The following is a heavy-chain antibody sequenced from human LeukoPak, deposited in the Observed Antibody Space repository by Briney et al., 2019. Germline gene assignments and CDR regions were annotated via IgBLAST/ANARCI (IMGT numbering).Heavy chain of an antibody. Sequence: PGRSLRLSCAASGFTFSTYAMHWVRQAPGKGLEWVAFISYDGGSTSYADSVKGRFTIPRDNSKNTLYLQMSSLRTEDTAVYYCAKIEGSSSYYFDYWGQGTLVTVSS. CDR2: ISYDGGST. D-gene: IGHD6-6*01. V-gene: IGHV3-30*18. CDR1: GFTFSTYA. CDR3: AKIEGSSSYYFDY. J-gene: IGHJ4*02.